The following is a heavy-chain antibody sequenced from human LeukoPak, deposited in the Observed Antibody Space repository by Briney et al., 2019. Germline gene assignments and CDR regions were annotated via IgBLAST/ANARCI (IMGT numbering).Heavy chain of an antibody. Sequence: GTLRLSCTASGFIFSSYGMNWVRQAPGKGLEWVSGITGRGENIYYAGSVKGRFTISRDNSKNTLYLQMNSLRAEDTAVYYCAKDRRLAAFDYGGQGTLVTVSS. CDR3: AKDRRLAAFDY. CDR2: ITGRGENI. J-gene: IGHJ4*02. CDR1: GFIFSSYG. V-gene: IGHV3-23*01. D-gene: IGHD6-25*01.